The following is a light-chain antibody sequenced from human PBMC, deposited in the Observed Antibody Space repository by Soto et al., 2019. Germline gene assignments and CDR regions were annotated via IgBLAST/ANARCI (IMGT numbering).Light chain of an antibody. J-gene: IGKJ1*01. CDR2: GAS. CDR1: QSVSSSY. CDR3: QQYASSPRT. V-gene: IGKV3-20*01. Sequence: QSPATLAVSTGERATLSFRASQSVSSSYLTWYQQKPGQAPRLLIYGASSRATGIPDRFSGSGSGTDFTLTIGRLEPEDSAVYYCQQYASSPRTFGQGTKVDIK.